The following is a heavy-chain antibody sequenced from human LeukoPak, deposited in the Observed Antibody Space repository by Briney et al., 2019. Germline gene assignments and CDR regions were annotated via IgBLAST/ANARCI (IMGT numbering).Heavy chain of an antibody. D-gene: IGHD3-10*01. CDR1: GFTFSSYS. CDR3: ASDYYSSGSYSVHESIDDY. CDR2: ISSSSSYI. Sequence: GGSLRLSCAASGFTFSSYSMNWVRQAPGKGLEWVSSISSSSSYIYYADSVKGRFTISRDNAKNSLYLQMNSLRAEDTAVYYCASDYYSSGSYSVHESIDDYWGQGTLVTVSS. V-gene: IGHV3-21*04. J-gene: IGHJ4*02.